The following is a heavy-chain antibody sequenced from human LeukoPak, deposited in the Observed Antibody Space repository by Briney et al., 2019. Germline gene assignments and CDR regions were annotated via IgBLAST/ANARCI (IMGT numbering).Heavy chain of an antibody. CDR1: GGSISSFY. J-gene: IGHJ4*02. CDR2: IYYSGST. V-gene: IGHV4-59*08. Sequence: SETLSLTCTVSGGSISSFYWSWIRQPPGKGLEWIGYIYYSGSTNYNPSLKSRVTISVDTSKNQFSLKLSSVTAADTAVYYCARGLRQQLGFFDYWGQGTLVTVSS. D-gene: IGHD6-13*01. CDR3: ARGLRQQLGFFDY.